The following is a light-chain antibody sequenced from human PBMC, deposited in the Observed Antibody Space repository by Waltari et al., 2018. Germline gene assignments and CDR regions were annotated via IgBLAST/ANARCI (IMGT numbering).Light chain of an antibody. CDR1: DLGTKN. Sequence: SYVLTQPPSVSVAPGKTADITCGGDDLGTKNGHWYQQKPGQAPVLVIYYDDDRPSGTPERFSGSNSGNTATLTISRVDAGDEADYYCQVWDSRSEVVFGGGTRLTVL. CDR3: QVWDSRSEVV. CDR2: YDD. J-gene: IGLJ2*01. V-gene: IGLV3-21*04.